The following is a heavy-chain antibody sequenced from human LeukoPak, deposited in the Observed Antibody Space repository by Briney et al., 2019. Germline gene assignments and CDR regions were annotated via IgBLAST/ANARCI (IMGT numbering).Heavy chain of an antibody. CDR3: ARGLSAGGYSSYYFDY. CDR2: IIPIFGTA. J-gene: IGHJ4*02. V-gene: IGHV1-69*13. D-gene: IGHD5-18*01. CDR1: GGTFSSYA. Sequence: GASVKVSCKASGGTFSSYAIGWVRQAPGQGLEWMGGIIPIFGTANYAQKFQGRVTITADGSTSTAYMELSSLRSEDTAVYYCARGLSAGGYSSYYFDYWGQGTLVTVSS.